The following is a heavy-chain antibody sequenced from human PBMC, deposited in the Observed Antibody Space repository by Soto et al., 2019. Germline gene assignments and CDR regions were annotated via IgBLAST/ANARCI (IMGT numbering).Heavy chain of an antibody. CDR2: ISYDGSTE. V-gene: IGHV3-30*18. J-gene: IGHJ4*02. D-gene: IGHD3-22*01. CDR3: AKGYLDSRGYYYFDY. Sequence: PGGSLRLSCAASGFTFSNYGMHWVRQAPGKGLEWVAVISYDGSTEYYADSGKGRFTISRDTSKNTLYLQVNSLRPEDTAVYYCAKGYLDSRGYYYFDYWGQGTLVTVSS. CDR1: GFTFSNYG.